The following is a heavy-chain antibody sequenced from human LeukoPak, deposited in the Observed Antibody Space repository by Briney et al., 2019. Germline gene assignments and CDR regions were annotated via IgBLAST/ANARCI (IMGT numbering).Heavy chain of an antibody. J-gene: IGHJ3*02. CDR2: ISSSSSTI. Sequence: GGSLRLSCAASGFTFSSYSMNWVRQAPGKGLEWVSYISSSSSTIYYADSVKGRFTISRDNAKNSLYLQMNSLRAEDTAVYYCARESSPRGYFDWFPHAFDIWGQGTMVTVSS. CDR3: ARESSPRGYFDWFPHAFDI. D-gene: IGHD3-9*01. CDR1: GFTFSSYS. V-gene: IGHV3-48*04.